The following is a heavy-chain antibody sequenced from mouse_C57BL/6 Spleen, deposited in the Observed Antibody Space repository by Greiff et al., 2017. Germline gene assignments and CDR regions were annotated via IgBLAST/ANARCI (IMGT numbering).Heavy chain of an antibody. CDR3: ARLGYYYGSSFFDY. V-gene: IGHV5-9*01. J-gene: IGHJ2*01. Sequence: EVKLMESGGGLVKPGGSLKLSCAASGFTFSSYTMSWVRQTPEKRLEWVATISGGGGNTYYPDSVKGRFTISRDNAKNTLYLQMSSLRSEDTALYYCARLGYYYGSSFFDYWGQGTTLTVSS. CDR1: GFTFSSYT. D-gene: IGHD1-1*01. CDR2: ISGGGGNT.